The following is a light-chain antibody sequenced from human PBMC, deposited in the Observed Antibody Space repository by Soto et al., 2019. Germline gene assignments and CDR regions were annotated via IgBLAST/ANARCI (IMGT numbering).Light chain of an antibody. J-gene: IGKJ4*01. CDR3: QQYDNLLT. CDR1: QAISNY. CDR2: DAS. V-gene: IGKV1-33*01. Sequence: GDRVTITCQASQAISNYLNWYQQKPGKAPKLLIYDASNLETGVPSRFSGSGSGTDFTFTISSLQPEDFATYYCQQYDNLLTFGGGTKVEIK.